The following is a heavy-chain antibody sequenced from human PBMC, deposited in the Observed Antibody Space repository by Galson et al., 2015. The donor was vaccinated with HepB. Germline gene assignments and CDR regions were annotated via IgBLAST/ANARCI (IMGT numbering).Heavy chain of an antibody. CDR3: ASSTYCRGGSCRYFDY. V-gene: IGHV1-18*01. J-gene: IGHJ4*02. D-gene: IGHD2-15*01. Sequence: SVKVSCKASGYTFTSYGISWVRQAPGQGLEWMGWISAYNGNTNYAQKLQGRVTMTTDTSTSTAYVELRSLRSDDTAVYYCASSTYCRGGSCRYFDYWGQGTLVTVSS. CDR1: GYTFTSYG. CDR2: ISAYNGNT.